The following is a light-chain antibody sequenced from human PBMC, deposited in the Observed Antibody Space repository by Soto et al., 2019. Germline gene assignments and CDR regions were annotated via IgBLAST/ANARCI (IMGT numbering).Light chain of an antibody. Sequence: QSALTQPASVSGSPGQSITIPCTGSSNDIGGYNYVSWYQQHPGRAPKLVIYKVSDRPSGVSTRFSASKSGNTASLTISGLQAEDEADYYCSSYSTTTTPQWVFGGGTKLPVL. V-gene: IGLV2-14*01. CDR2: KVS. J-gene: IGLJ3*02. CDR3: SSYSTTTTPQWV. CDR1: SNDIGGYNY.